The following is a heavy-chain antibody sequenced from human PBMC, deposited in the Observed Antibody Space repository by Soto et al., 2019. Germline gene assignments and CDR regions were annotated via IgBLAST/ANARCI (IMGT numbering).Heavy chain of an antibody. V-gene: IGHV3-23*01. CDR1: GFTFSDYA. D-gene: IGHD3-10*01. CDR3: AKVLSKNYYYPFDF. J-gene: IGHJ4*02. Sequence: GSLRLSCTASGFTFSDYAMAWVRQAPGKGLEWVSTISGGSSVTYYGDSVKGRFTISRDNAKKTLFLQLNRLSAEDTATYYCAKVLSKNYYYPFDFWGQGTQVTVSS. CDR2: ISGGSSVT.